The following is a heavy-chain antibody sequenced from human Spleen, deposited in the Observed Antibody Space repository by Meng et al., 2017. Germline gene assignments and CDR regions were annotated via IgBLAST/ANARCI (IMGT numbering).Heavy chain of an antibody. CDR2: ISGSGANT. J-gene: IGHJ4*02. CDR3: TGHIDY. CDR1: GITFSNYA. V-gene: IGHV3-23*01. D-gene: IGHD1-1*01. Sequence: GESLKISCAASGITFSNYAMSWVRQAPGKGLEWVSIISGSGANTYYADSVKGRFAISRDNSKNAVYLQMNSLRAEDTAVYYCTGHIDYWGQGTLVTVSS.